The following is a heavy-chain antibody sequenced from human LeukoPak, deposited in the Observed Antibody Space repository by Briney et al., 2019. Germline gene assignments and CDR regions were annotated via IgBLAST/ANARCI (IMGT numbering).Heavy chain of an antibody. CDR2: ISSRSGAI. J-gene: IGHJ4*02. Sequence: GGSLRLSCAASGFIFTSYEMNWVRQAPGKGLEWISYISSRSGAIYYADSVKGRFTISRDNAMNSLYLQMNSLRAEDTAVYYCARDQEASSWFLFDYWGQGTLVTVSS. CDR3: ARDQEASSWFLFDY. CDR1: GFIFTSYE. D-gene: IGHD6-13*01. V-gene: IGHV3-48*03.